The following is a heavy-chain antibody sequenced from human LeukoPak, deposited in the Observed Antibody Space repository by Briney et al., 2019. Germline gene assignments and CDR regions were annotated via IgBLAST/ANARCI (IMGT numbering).Heavy chain of an antibody. CDR3: AMQISHYFDY. D-gene: IGHD2/OR15-2a*01. J-gene: IGHJ4*02. Sequence: GGSLRLSCAASGFTFSSYGMHWVRQAPGKGLEWVAFIRYDGSNRYYADSVKGRFTISRDNSKNTLYLQMNSLRAEDTAVYYCAMQISHYFDYWGQGTLVTVSS. CDR2: IRYDGSNR. CDR1: GFTFSSYG. V-gene: IGHV3-30*02.